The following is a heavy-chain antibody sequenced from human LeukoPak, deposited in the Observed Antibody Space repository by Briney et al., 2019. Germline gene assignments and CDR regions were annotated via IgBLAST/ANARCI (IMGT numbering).Heavy chain of an antibody. CDR2: IIPIFGTA. J-gene: IGHJ6*02. CDR3: ASGTGYGSEYYYYGMDV. CDR1: GYTFTSYA. Sequence: GASVKVSCKASGYTFTSYAISWVRQAPGQGLEWMGGIIPIFGTANYAQKFQGRVTITADESTSTAYMELSSLRSEDTAVYYCASGTGYGSEYYYYGMDVWGQGTTVTVSS. D-gene: IGHD3-10*01. V-gene: IGHV1-69*13.